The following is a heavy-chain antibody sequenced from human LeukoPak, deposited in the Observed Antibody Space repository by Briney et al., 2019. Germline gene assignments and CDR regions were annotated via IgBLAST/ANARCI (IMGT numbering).Heavy chain of an antibody. D-gene: IGHD5-12*01. CDR3: ARHSRSGSGGYENAFDI. CDR1: GGSVSSSSYY. V-gene: IGHV4-39*01. CDR2: IYSGGST. Sequence: SETLSLTCTVSGGSVSSSSYYWDWIRQSPGKGLEWIGNIYSGGSTYYTPSLKSRVTISVDTSKNQFSLKLSSVTAADTAIYFCARHSRSGSGGYENAFDIWGQGTMVAVSS. J-gene: IGHJ3*02.